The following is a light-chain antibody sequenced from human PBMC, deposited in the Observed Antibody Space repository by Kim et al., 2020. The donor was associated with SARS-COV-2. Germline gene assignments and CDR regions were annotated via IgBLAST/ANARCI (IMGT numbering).Light chain of an antibody. V-gene: IGKV1-17*03. J-gene: IGKJ4*01. CDR2: AAS. CDR3: LQHNVYPRT. CDR1: QANGNF. Sequence: ASGGDSVTITCRARQANGNFLVWCQQKAKKGPQRMIYAASTLESGVPSRFSSSCSGTEFTLTISSLQPEASATYFCLQHNVYPRTFGGGTKVDIK.